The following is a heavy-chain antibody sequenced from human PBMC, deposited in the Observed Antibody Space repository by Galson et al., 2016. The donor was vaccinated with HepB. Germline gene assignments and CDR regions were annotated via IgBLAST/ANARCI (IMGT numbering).Heavy chain of an antibody. Sequence: SLRLSCAASGFTFRSYWMHWVRQAPGKGLVWVSRINSDGSSTSHADSVKGRFTISRDNAKNTLYLQMNSLRAEDTAVYYCAKDGWYSSSWYFDYWGQGTLVTVST. J-gene: IGHJ4*02. CDR1: GFTFRSYW. D-gene: IGHD6-13*01. CDR2: INSDGSST. CDR3: AKDGWYSSSWYFDY. V-gene: IGHV3-74*01.